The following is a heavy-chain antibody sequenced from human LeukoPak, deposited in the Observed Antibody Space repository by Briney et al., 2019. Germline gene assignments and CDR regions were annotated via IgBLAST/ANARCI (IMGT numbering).Heavy chain of an antibody. D-gene: IGHD2-21*02. J-gene: IGHJ4*02. V-gene: IGHV1-46*01. CDR1: GYTFTSYY. CDR3: ARGANCGGDCYSWVHFDY. Sequence: GASVKVSCKASGYTFTSYYMHWVRQAPGQGLEWMGIINPSGGSTSYAQKFQGRVTMTRDTSTSTVYMELSSLRSEDTAVYYCARGANCGGDCYSWVHFDYWGQGTLVTVSS. CDR2: INPSGGST.